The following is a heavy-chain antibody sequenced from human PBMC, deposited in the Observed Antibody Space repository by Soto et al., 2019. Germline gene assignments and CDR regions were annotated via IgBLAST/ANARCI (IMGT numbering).Heavy chain of an antibody. V-gene: IGHV3-49*03. D-gene: IGHD3-3*01. CDR2: IRSKAYGGTT. CDR3: TRESSYYDFWSGYIPYGMDV. J-gene: IGHJ6*02. Sequence: GGSLRLSCTASGFTFGDYAMSWFRQAPGKGLEWVGFIRSKAYGGTTEYAASVKGRFTISRDDFKSIAYLQMNSLKTEDTAVYYCTRESSYYDFWSGYIPYGMDVWGQGTTVTVSS. CDR1: GFTFGDYA.